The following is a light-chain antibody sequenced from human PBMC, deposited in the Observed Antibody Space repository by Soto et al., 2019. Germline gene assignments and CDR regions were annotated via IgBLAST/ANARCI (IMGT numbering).Light chain of an antibody. Sequence: EIVMTQSPATLSVSPGERATLSCRASQSVSSNLAWYQQKPGQAPRLLIYSASTRATGIPARFSGSGSGTGFTLTISSLQSEDFAVYYCQQYNNWWTFGQGTKVDIK. V-gene: IGKV3-15*01. CDR1: QSVSSN. CDR2: SAS. J-gene: IGKJ1*01. CDR3: QQYNNWWT.